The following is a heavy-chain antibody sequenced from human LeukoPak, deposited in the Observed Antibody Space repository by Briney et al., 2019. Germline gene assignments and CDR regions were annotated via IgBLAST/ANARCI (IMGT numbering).Heavy chain of an antibody. CDR1: GFTFSSYG. CDR2: ISHDGSNK. V-gene: IGHV3-30*03. CDR3: ARTPSSTPRFDI. Sequence: PGGSLRLSCAASGFTFSSYGMHWVRQAPGKGPEWVAVISHDGSNKYYADSVKGRFTISRDNAKNSLYLQMNSLRAEDTAVYYCARTPSSTPRFDIWGQGTMVTVSS. J-gene: IGHJ3*02. D-gene: IGHD2-2*01.